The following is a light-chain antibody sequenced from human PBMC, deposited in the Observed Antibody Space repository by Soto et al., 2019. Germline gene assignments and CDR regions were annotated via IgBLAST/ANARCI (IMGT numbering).Light chain of an antibody. V-gene: IGKV1-5*03. CDR1: QTISSW. Sequence: DIQMTQSPSTLSASVGDRVTITCPASQTISSWLAWYQQKPGKAPKLLIYKASTLKSGVPSRFSGSGSGTEFTLTISGLQPDDFATYYCQHYNSYSEAFGQGTKVELK. CDR3: QHYNSYSEA. J-gene: IGKJ1*01. CDR2: KAS.